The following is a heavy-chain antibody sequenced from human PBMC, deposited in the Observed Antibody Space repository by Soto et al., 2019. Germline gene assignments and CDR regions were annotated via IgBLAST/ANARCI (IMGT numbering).Heavy chain of an antibody. V-gene: IGHV1-3*01. CDR3: ARTRDYYGSSAPGY. CDR2: IDPASGNT. CDR1: GYIFSVYT. J-gene: IGHJ4*02. Sequence: ASVKVSCKASGYIFSVYTIHWVRQAPGQRPEWMGWIDPASGNTKYSQKFQGRVTMTRDTSTSTVYMELSSLRSEDTSVYYCARTRDYYGSSAPGYWGQGTLVTVSS. D-gene: IGHD3-22*01.